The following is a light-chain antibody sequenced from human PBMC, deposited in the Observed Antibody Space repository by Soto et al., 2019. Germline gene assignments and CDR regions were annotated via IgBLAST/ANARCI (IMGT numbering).Light chain of an antibody. CDR2: ENN. J-gene: IGLJ3*02. V-gene: IGLV1-51*02. CDR1: SSNIGNNY. CDR3: GTWDSSLSAWV. Sequence: QSVLTQPPSVSAAPGQKVTISCSGSSSNIGNNYVSWYQQLPGTAPKHLIYENNKRPSGIPDRFSGSKSGTSATLGITGLQAGDEADYYCGTWDSSLSAWVFGGGTKVTVL.